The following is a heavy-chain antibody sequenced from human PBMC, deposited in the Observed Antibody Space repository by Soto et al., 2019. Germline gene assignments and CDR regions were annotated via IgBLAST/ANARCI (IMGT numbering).Heavy chain of an antibody. CDR2: INPTGGAT. CDR3: ARDLGPSAYYDFWSGSQGPMDV. J-gene: IGHJ6*02. Sequence: GASVKVSCKASGYTFTRYYMHWVRQAPGQGLEWMGIINPTGGATTYAQKFQGRVTITADESTSTAYMELSRLRSDDTAVYYCARDLGPSAYYDFWSGSQGPMDVWGQGTTVTVSS. CDR1: GYTFTRYY. V-gene: IGHV1-46*01. D-gene: IGHD3-3*01.